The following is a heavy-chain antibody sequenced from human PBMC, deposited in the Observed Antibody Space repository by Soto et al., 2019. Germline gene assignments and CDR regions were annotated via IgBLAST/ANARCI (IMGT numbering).Heavy chain of an antibody. D-gene: IGHD5-12*01. V-gene: IGHV1-2*06. CDR1: GYIFTGYY. Sequence: ASVKVSCKASGYIFTGYYIHWVRQAPGQGLEWMGRINPNTRGTHSAQRFQGRVTMTRDTSISTAYMELSSLRSADSAVYYCARDRYSGYNSQFDYWGQGTLVTVSS. CDR3: ARDRYSGYNSQFDY. CDR2: INPNTRGT. J-gene: IGHJ4*02.